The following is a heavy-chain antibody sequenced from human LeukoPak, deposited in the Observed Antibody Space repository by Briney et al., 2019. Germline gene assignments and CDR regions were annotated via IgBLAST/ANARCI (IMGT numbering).Heavy chain of an antibody. Sequence: GGSLRLSCAASGFTFSDYYMSWIRQAPGKGLEWVSTISDSGGSTFYADSVKGRFTISRDNSKNTLSLQMNSLRAEDTAVYYCAKDRTVGGTWSDYWGQGTQVTVSS. CDR1: GFTFSDYY. CDR3: AKDRTVGGTWSDY. J-gene: IGHJ4*02. D-gene: IGHD1-26*01. V-gene: IGHV3-23*01. CDR2: ISDSGGST.